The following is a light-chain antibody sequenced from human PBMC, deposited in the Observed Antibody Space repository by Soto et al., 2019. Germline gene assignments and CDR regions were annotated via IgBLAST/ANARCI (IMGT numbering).Light chain of an antibody. Sequence: QSALTQPASVSGSPGQSITISCTGTSSDVGTYYYVSWYQHHPGKAPKLMISDVTSRPSGVSSRFSGSKSGNTASLTISGLQPEDEAVYYCSSYRKSNTLVFGTGTKLTVL. CDR2: DVT. V-gene: IGLV2-14*01. CDR3: SSYRKSNTLV. CDR1: SSDVGTYYY. J-gene: IGLJ1*01.